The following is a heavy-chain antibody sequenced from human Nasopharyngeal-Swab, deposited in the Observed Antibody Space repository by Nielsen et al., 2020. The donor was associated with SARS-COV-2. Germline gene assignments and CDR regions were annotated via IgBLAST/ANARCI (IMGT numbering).Heavy chain of an antibody. J-gene: IGHJ4*02. D-gene: IGHD6-19*01. CDR1: GGTFSSYA. V-gene: IGHV1-69*13. Sequence: SVKVSCKASGGTFSSYAISWVRKAPGQGLEWMGGIFPIFGTSNYAQKFQGRVTITADESTSTAYMELSSLRSEDTAVYYCARDRRGYSSGWYGENYFDYWGQGTLVTVSS. CDR3: ARDRRGYSSGWYGENYFDY. CDR2: IFPIFGTS.